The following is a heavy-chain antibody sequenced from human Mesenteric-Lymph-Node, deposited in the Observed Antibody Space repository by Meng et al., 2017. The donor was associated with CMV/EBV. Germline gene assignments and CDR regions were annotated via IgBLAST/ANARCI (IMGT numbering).Heavy chain of an antibody. CDR3: AREGGGDYDSSGLFDY. J-gene: IGHJ4*02. V-gene: IGHV3-11*04. CDR1: GFTFSDYY. Sequence: GESLKISCAASGFTFSDYYMNWIRQAPGKGLEWVSYISSIGTTIYYADSVKGRFTISRDNAKNSLYLQMNSLRAQDTAVYYCAREGGGDYDSSGLFDYWGQGTLVTVSS. CDR2: ISSIGTTI. D-gene: IGHD3-22*01.